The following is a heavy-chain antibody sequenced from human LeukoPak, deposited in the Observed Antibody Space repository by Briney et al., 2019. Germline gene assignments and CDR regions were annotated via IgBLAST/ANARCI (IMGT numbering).Heavy chain of an antibody. CDR2: IYYSGST. D-gene: IGHD5-24*01. Sequence: SETLSLTCTVSGGSISNYYWSWIRQPPGKGLEWIGYIYYSGSTNYNPSLKSRVTISVDTSKNQFSLKLSSVTAADTAVYYCARLGRDGYNIFDYWGQGTLVTVSS. J-gene: IGHJ4*02. V-gene: IGHV4-59*08. CDR3: ARLGRDGYNIFDY. CDR1: GGSISNYY.